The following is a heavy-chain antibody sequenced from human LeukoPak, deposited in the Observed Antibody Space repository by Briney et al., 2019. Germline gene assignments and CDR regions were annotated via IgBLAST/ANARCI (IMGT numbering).Heavy chain of an antibody. V-gene: IGHV3-20*04. CDR3: ARDLARGGPHATLYYYMDV. D-gene: IGHD3-16*01. J-gene: IGHJ6*03. Sequence: GGSLRLSCAASGFTFNSYWMSWVRQPPGKGLEWVSGINWNGGSTGYADSVKGRFTISRDNAKNSLYLQMNSLRAEDTALYYCARDLARGGPHATLYYYMDVWGKGTTVTVSS. CDR2: INWNGGST. CDR1: GFTFNSYW.